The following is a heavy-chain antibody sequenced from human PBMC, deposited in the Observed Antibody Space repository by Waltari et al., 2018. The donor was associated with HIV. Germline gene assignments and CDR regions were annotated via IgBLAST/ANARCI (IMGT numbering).Heavy chain of an antibody. CDR2: IWYNGSKK. CDR3: ARGEGGYTYGYNWLDL. J-gene: IGHJ5*02. D-gene: IGHD1-26*01. CDR1: GFSLRSYG. Sequence: QVQVVESGGSLVQPGWSRRLSCEASGFSLRSYGVHWVRRAPGKVVEWVALIWYNGSKKYYGDSVKGRFTIFSDKSKNTVFLQMTRLRVEDTATYYCARGEGGYTYGYNWLDLWGQGTVVTVSS. V-gene: IGHV3-33*01.